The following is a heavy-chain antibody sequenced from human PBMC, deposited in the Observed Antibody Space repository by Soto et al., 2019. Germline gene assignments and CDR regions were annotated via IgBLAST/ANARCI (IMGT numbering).Heavy chain of an antibody. CDR3: ARLPLTIFGVVITDYYYYMDV. J-gene: IGHJ6*03. D-gene: IGHD3-3*01. V-gene: IGHV1-69*02. CDR1: GGTFSSYT. CDR2: IIPILGIA. Sequence: GASVKVSCKASGGTFSSYTISWVRQAPGQGLEWMGRIIPILGIANYAQKFQGRVTITADKSTSTAYMGLSSLRSEDTAVYYCARLPLTIFGVVITDYYYYMDVWGKGTTVTVSS.